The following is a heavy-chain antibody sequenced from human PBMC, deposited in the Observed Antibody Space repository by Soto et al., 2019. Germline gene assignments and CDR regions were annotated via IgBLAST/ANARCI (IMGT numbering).Heavy chain of an antibody. CDR1: GGSIISYY. V-gene: IGHV4-59*01. J-gene: IGHJ4*02. D-gene: IGHD1-1*01. CDR3: ARLATRYYFDY. CDR2: IYYSGST. Sequence: PSETLSLTCTVSGGSIISYYWSWILQPPWKGLEWIGYIYYSGSTNYNPSLKSRVTISVDTSKNQFSLKMSSVTAADTAVYYCARLATRYYFDYWGQGTLVTVSS.